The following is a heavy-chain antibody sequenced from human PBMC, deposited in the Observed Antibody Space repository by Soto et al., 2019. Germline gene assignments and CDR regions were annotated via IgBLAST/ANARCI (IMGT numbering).Heavy chain of an antibody. CDR2: ISINGNT. CDR3: ARTGLPDVKGAFDI. CDR1: GVSISRDY. Sequence: QVQLQESGPGLLKPSETLSLTCTVSGVSISRDYWSWIRQSAGKGLEWVGRISINGNTNYNPSVKSRVTMSVDRSKNQFSLKLTSVTAADTAVYYCARTGLPDVKGAFDIWGQGTVVTVSP. V-gene: IGHV4-4*07. J-gene: IGHJ3*02.